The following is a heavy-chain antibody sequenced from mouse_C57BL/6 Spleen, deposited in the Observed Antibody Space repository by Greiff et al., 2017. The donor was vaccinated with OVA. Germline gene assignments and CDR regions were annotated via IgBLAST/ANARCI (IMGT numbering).Heavy chain of an antibody. CDR1: GYTFTSYG. CDR2: IYPRSGNT. Sequence: QVQLQQSGAELARPGASVKLSCKASGYTFTSYGISWVKQRTGQGLEWIGEIYPRSGNTYYNEKFKGKATLTADKSSSTAYMELRSLTSEDSAVYFCARWDSSGPLEAMDYWGQGTSVTVSS. J-gene: IGHJ4*01. D-gene: IGHD3-2*02. V-gene: IGHV1-81*01. CDR3: ARWDSSGPLEAMDY.